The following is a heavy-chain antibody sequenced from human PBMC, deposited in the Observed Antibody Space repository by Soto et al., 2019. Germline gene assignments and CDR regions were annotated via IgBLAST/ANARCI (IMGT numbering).Heavy chain of an antibody. D-gene: IGHD3-16*01. J-gene: IGHJ6*02. CDR3: AREGGNTEYYYYGMDV. Sequence: QVQLVKSGAEVKKPGASVKVSCKASGYTFTGYYMHWVRQAPGQGLEWMGWINPNSGGTNYAQKFQGWVTMTRDTSISTAYMELSRLRSDDTAVYYCAREGGNTEYYYYGMDVWGQGTTVTVSS. V-gene: IGHV1-2*04. CDR2: INPNSGGT. CDR1: GYTFTGYY.